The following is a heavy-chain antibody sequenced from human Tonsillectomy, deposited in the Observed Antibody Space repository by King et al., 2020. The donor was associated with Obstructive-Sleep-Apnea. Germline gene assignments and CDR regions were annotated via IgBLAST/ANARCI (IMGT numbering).Heavy chain of an antibody. D-gene: IGHD1-14*01. CDR1: GFTFSSFA. J-gene: IGHJ3*02. CDR3: AIPGPSGIDAFDI. CDR2: AACDGSNK. V-gene: IGHV3-30-3*01. Sequence: QLVQSGGGVVKPGRSLRLSCAASGFTFSSFAMHWVRQATGKGMEWVTFAACDGSNKYYADSVKGRFTISRDNSKNTLYLQMNSVKPEDAAVYYCAIPGPSGIDAFDIWGKGTMVTVYS.